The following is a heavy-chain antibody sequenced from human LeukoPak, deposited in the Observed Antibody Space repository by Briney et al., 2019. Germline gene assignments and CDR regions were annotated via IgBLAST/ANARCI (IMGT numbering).Heavy chain of an antibody. V-gene: IGHV4-34*01. Sequence: SETLSLTCTVYGGSFGGFYWSWVRQPPWKGLEWIGHINHTGSATYNPSLKSRVTISLDTSKNQFSLSVNSVTAADTAVYYCARRSFYSSSSGFNSWGQGTLVTVSS. CDR2: INHTGSA. CDR3: ARRSFYSSSSGFNS. J-gene: IGHJ4*02. CDR1: GGSFGGFY. D-gene: IGHD6-6*01.